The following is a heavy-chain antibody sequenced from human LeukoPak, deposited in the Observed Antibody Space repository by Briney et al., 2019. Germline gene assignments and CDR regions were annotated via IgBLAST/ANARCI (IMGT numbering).Heavy chain of an antibody. Sequence: GGSLRLSCAASGFTFSDYYMSWIRQAPGKGLEWVSYISSSGRTIYYADSVKGRFTISRDNAKNSLYLQMNSLRAEDTAVYYCARVDHYYDSSGYFLYWGRGTLVTVSS. D-gene: IGHD3-22*01. CDR1: GFTFSDYY. CDR2: ISSSGRTI. J-gene: IGHJ4*02. V-gene: IGHV3-11*01. CDR3: ARVDHYYDSSGYFLY.